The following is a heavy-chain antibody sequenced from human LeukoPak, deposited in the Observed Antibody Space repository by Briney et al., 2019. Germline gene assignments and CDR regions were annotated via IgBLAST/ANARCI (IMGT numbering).Heavy chain of an antibody. CDR2: IYYSGST. CDR1: GGSINSYY. J-gene: IGHJ3*02. CDR3: ARDPRASGWPIRDAFDI. V-gene: IGHV4-59*12. Sequence: SETLSLTCTVSGGSINSYYWSWIRQPPGKGLEWIGYIYYSGSTNYNPSLKSRVTMSVDTSKNQFSLKLSSVTAADTAVYYCARDPRASGWPIRDAFDIWGQGTMVTVSS. D-gene: IGHD6-19*01.